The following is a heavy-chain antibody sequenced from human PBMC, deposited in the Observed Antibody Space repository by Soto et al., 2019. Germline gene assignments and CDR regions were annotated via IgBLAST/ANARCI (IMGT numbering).Heavy chain of an antibody. V-gene: IGHV3-23*01. CDR1: GFTFSSYA. J-gene: IGHJ4*02. Sequence: GGSLRLSCAASGFTFSSYAMSWVRQAPGKGLEWVSAISGSGGSTYYADSVKGRFTISRDNSKNTLYLQMNSLRAEDTAVYYCAKLGNYDFWSGYYTDFDYWGQGTLVTVSS. CDR3: AKLGNYDFWSGYYTDFDY. CDR2: ISGSGGST. D-gene: IGHD3-3*01.